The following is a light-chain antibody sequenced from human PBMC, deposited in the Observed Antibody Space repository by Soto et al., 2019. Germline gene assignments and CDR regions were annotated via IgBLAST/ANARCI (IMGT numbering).Light chain of an antibody. CDR2: SAS. CDR3: QQYNSWPRP. CDR1: HSVSSN. V-gene: IGKV3-15*01. Sequence: EIVMTQSPATLSVSPGERVTLSCRASHSVSSNVAWYQQKPGQAPRLLIHSASTRATGISARFSGSGSGTEFTLSISSLRSEDFAVYYCQQYNSWPRPFGPGTTGDF. J-gene: IGKJ3*01.